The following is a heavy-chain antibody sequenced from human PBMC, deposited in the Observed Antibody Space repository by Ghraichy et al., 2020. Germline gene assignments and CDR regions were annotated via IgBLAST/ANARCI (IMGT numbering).Heavy chain of an antibody. CDR1: GGSISSYY. V-gene: IGHV4-59*01. D-gene: IGHD2-21*01. J-gene: IGHJ5*02. Sequence: SETLSLTCTVSGGSISSYYWSWIRQPPGKGLEWIGYIYYSGSTNYNPSLKSRVTISVDTSKNQFSLKLSSVTAADTAVYYCARTPDREVMIWSPWGQGTLVTVSS. CDR3: ARTPDREVMIWSP. CDR2: IYYSGST.